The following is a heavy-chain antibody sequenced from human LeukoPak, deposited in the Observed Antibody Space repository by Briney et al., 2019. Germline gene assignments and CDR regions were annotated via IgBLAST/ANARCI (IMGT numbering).Heavy chain of an antibody. Sequence: PSETLSLTCTVSGGSISSYYWGWIRQPPGKGLEWIGYIYYSGSTNYNPSLKSRVTISVDTSKNQFSLKLSSVTAADTAVYYCARVDCSSTSCTHSYSDYWGQGTLVTVSS. D-gene: IGHD2-2*01. CDR1: GGSISSYY. J-gene: IGHJ4*02. CDR2: IYYSGST. V-gene: IGHV4-59*01. CDR3: ARVDCSSTSCTHSYSDY.